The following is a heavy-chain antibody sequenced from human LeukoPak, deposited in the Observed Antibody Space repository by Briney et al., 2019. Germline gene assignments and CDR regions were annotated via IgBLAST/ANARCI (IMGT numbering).Heavy chain of an antibody. V-gene: IGHV3-11*01. CDR3: ARPTRDYYYYYMDV. J-gene: IGHJ6*03. CDR2: ISSSGTTI. Sequence: GGSLRLSCAASGFTFSDYYMSWIRQAPGKGLEWVPYISSSGTTIDYADSVKGRFTISRDNAKNSLFLQMNSLRVEDTAVYYCARPTRDYYYYYMDVWGKGTTVTISS. CDR1: GFTFSDYY.